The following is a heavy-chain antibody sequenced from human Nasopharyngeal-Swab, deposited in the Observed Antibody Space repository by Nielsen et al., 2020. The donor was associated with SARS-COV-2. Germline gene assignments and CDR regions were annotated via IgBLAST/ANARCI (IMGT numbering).Heavy chain of an antibody. V-gene: IGHV3-11*04. D-gene: IGHD3-10*01. CDR1: GFTFSDYY. CDR2: ISSSGSTI. J-gene: IGHJ4*02. CDR3: ARDEQGWFGELFVFDY. Sequence: GGSLRLSCAASGFTFSDYYMSWIRQAPGKGLEWVSYISSSGSTIYYADSVKGRFTISRDNAKNSLYLQMNSLRAEDTAVYYCARDEQGWFGELFVFDYWGQGTLVTVSS.